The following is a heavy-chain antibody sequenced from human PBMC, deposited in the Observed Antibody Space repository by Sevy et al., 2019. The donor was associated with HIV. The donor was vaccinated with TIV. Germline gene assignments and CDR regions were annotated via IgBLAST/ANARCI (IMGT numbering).Heavy chain of an antibody. CDR2: IYYSGNT. J-gene: IGHJ1*01. V-gene: IGHV4-39*01. Sequence: SETLSLTCIVSGGSISSSSYYWGLIRQPPGKGLEWIGSIYYSGNTYYNPSLKSRVTISVDTSKKQFSLKLSSVTAADTAVYYCATRLGYCSGSSCYPPEYFHHWGQGTLVTVSS. D-gene: IGHD2-15*01. CDR3: ATRLGYCSGSSCYPPEYFHH. CDR1: GGSISSSSYY.